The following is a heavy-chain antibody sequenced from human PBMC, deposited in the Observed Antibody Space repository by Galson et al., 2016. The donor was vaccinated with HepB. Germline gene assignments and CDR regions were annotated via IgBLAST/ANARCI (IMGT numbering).Heavy chain of an antibody. Sequence: SLRLSCAAPGLTLSGNWMSWVRQLPGKELEWVANIKQDGSEDYYGDSVKGRFTISRDNAKNSVYLQMDSLRVEDTAVYYCARGGTLDAYDIWGQGTVVTVSS. D-gene: IGHD1-1*01. CDR3: ARGGTLDAYDI. J-gene: IGHJ3*02. CDR2: IKQDGSED. CDR1: GLTLSGNW. V-gene: IGHV3-7*03.